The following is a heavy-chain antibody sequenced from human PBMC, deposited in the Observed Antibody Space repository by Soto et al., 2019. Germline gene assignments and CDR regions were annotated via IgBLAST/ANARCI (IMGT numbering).Heavy chain of an antibody. CDR2: INSGSDTI. J-gene: IGHJ4*02. CDR1: GFPFSAFE. D-gene: IGHD6-13*01. CDR3: ARDRAAGGY. V-gene: IGHV3-48*03. Sequence: GGSLRLSCAASGFPFSAFEMNWVRQAPGKGLEWVAYINSGSDTIHYADSVRGRFTVSRDNAKNSLFLQMNSLRVEDTALYYCARDRAAGGYWGQGTLVTVSS.